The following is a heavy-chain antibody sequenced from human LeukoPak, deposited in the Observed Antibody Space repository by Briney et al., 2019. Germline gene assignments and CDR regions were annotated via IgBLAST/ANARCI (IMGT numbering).Heavy chain of an antibody. CDR2: INHSGST. J-gene: IGHJ6*02. D-gene: IGHD3-3*01. CDR1: GGSFSGYY. V-gene: IGHV4-34*01. CDR3: ARGLGNDFWSGYYTFPGAGYYYYGMDV. Sequence: KASETLSLTCAVYGGSFSGYYWSWIRQPPGKGLEWIGEINHSGSTNYNPSLKSRVTISVDTSKNQFSLKLSSVTAADTAVYYCARGLGNDFWSGYYTFPGAGYYYYGMDVWGQGTTVTVSS.